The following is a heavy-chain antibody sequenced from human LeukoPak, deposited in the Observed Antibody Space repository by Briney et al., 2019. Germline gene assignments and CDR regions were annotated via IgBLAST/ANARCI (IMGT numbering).Heavy chain of an antibody. CDR2: ISAYNGNT. V-gene: IGHV1-18*01. CDR1: GYTFTSYG. Sequence: ASVKVSCKASGYTFTSYGISWVRQAPGQGLEWMGWISAYNGNTNYAQKLQGRVTMTTDTSTSTAYMELRSLRPDDTAVYYCARDKAFVAPPGYCSSTSCPPLDYWGQGTLVTVSS. D-gene: IGHD2-2*01. J-gene: IGHJ4*02. CDR3: ARDKAFVAPPGYCSSTSCPPLDY.